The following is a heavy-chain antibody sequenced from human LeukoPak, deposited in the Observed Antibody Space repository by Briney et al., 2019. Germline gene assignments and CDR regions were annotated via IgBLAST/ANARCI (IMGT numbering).Heavy chain of an antibody. CDR2: ISFDGSKK. V-gene: IGHV3-30*18. J-gene: IGHJ4*02. CDR1: GFTFNNYG. Sequence: GRSLRLSWAASGFTFNNYGMHWVRQAPGKGLEWVAIISFDGSKKFYADSVKGRFTISRDNSKNTLYLQMNSLRAEDTAVYYCAKSLLLYGDYDGPFGYWGQGTLVTVSS. D-gene: IGHD4-17*01. CDR3: AKSLLLYGDYDGPFGY.